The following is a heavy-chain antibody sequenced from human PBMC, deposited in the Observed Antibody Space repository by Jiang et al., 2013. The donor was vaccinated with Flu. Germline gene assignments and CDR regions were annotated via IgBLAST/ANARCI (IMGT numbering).Heavy chain of an antibody. V-gene: IGHV1-46*01. D-gene: IGHD4-23*01. CDR3: VAGGNSPYNGMDV. Sequence: SVKVSCKASGYTFTNHYMHWVRQAPGQGLEWMGIINPNGDSTDYAQKFQGRVTMTTDTSANTGYMEPSSLRSEDTAVYFCVAGGNSPYNGMDVWGQGTTVTVSS. CDR1: GYTFTNHY. CDR2: INPNGDST. J-gene: IGHJ6*02.